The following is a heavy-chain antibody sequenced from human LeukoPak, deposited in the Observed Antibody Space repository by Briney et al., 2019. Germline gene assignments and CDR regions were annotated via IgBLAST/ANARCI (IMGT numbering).Heavy chain of an antibody. CDR3: ARDVDIVVVPAAIGY. D-gene: IGHD2-2*03. V-gene: IGHV1-2*02. CDR2: INPNSGGT. CDR1: GYTFTGYY. Sequence: ASVKVSCKASGYTFTGYYMHWVRQAPGQGLEWMGWINPNSGGTNYAQKFQGRVTMTRDTSISTAYMALSRLRSDDTAVYYCARDVDIVVVPAAIGYWGQGTLVTVSS. J-gene: IGHJ4*02.